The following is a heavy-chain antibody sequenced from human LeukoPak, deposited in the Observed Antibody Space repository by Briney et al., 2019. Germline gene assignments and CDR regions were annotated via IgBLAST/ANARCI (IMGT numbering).Heavy chain of an antibody. D-gene: IGHD3-3*01. CDR1: GGSVNSGSYY. Sequence: SETLSLTCSVSGGSVNSGSYYWSWIRQPPGKGLEWVAYIYYAGRTTYNPSLKSRVTISVDTSKNQFSLKLTSLTAADTAVYYCARQGRFSYFGMDVWGQGTTVTVSS. CDR2: IYYAGRT. V-gene: IGHV4-61*01. CDR3: ARQGRFSYFGMDV. J-gene: IGHJ6*02.